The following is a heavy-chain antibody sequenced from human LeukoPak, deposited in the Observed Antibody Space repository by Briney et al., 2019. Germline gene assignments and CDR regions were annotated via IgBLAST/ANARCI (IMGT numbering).Heavy chain of an antibody. D-gene: IGHD4-17*01. CDR2: ISSSSSTI. CDR3: ARDRGYGDYAGAFDI. J-gene: IGHJ3*02. Sequence: GGSLRLSCAASGFTFSSYSMNWVRQAPGKGLEWVSHISSSSSTIYYADSVKGRFTISRDNAKNSLYLQMNSLRDEDTAVYYCARDRGYGDYAGAFDIWGQGTIVTVSS. CDR1: GFTFSSYS. V-gene: IGHV3-48*02.